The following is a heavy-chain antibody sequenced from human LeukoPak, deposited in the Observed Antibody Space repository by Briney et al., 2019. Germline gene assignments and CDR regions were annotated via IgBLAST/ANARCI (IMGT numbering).Heavy chain of an antibody. CDR1: GFNFNTHW. Sequence: GGSLRLSCVASGFNFNTHWMSWVRQAPGKGLEWVANINEDGSETYYVDSVKGRFTISRDNAKNSLYLQMNSLRAEDTAVYYCARVSVGYSLDYWGQGTLVTVSS. D-gene: IGHD2-15*01. V-gene: IGHV3-7*01. J-gene: IGHJ4*02. CDR3: ARVSVGYSLDY. CDR2: INEDGSET.